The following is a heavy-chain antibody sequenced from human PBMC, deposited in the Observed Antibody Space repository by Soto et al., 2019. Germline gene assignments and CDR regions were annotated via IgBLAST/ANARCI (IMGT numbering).Heavy chain of an antibody. CDR1: GFIFSAYW. J-gene: IGHJ6*02. CDR3: ARGPGDFYYYGMDV. Sequence: PGGSLRLSCEASGFIFSAYWMTWVRQAPGKGLEWVANIKQDGSEKNYPDSVKGRFIISRDNAKNSVYLQMNSLRAGDTALYYCARGPGDFYYYGMDVWGQGTTVT. D-gene: IGHD4-17*01. CDR2: IKQDGSEK. V-gene: IGHV3-7*03.